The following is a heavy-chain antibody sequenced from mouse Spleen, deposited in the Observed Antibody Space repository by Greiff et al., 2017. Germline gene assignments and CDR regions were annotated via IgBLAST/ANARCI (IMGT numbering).Heavy chain of an antibody. V-gene: IGHV1-64*01. D-gene: IGHD1-1*01. CDR2: IHPNSGST. CDR3: GRGDYDGSSYYAMDY. J-gene: IGHJ4*01. Sequence: VQLQQSGAELVKPGASVKLSCKASGYTFTSYWMHWVKQRPGQGLEWIGMIHPNSGSTNYNEKFKSKATLTVDKSSSTAYMQHSSRTSEDSAVYYCGRGDYDGSSYYAMDYWGQGTSVTVSS. CDR1: GYTFTSYW.